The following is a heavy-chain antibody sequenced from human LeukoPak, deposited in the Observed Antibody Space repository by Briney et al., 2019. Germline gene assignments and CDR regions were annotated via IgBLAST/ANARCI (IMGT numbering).Heavy chain of an antibody. J-gene: IGHJ6*03. CDR2: INHSGST. D-gene: IGHD3-9*01. Sequence: SETLSLTYAVYGGSFSGYYWSWIRQPPGKGLEWIGEINHSGSTNYNPSLKSRVTISVDTSKNQFSLKLSSVTAADTAVYYCARGFYTYYDILISYYMDVWGKGTTVTVSS. CDR1: GGSFSGYY. CDR3: ARGFYTYYDILISYYMDV. V-gene: IGHV4-34*01.